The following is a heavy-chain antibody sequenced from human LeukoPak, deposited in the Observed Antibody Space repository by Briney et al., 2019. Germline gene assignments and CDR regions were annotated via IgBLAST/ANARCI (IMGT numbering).Heavy chain of an antibody. V-gene: IGHV3-23*01. CDR3: AKDSGFGYRYGYAGSGY. J-gene: IGHJ4*02. D-gene: IGHD5-18*01. CDR2: ISGSGGST. CDR1: GFTFSSYA. Sequence: PGGSLRLSCAASGFTFSSYAMSWVRQAPGKGREGVSAISGSGGSTYYADSVKGRFTISRDNSKNTLYLQMNTLRAEDTAVYYCAKDSGFGYRYGYAGSGYWGQGTLLTASS.